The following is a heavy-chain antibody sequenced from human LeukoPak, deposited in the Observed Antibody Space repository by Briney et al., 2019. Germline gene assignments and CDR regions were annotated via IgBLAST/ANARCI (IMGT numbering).Heavy chain of an antibody. CDR2: INWNGVST. V-gene: IGHV3-20*04. CDR1: GFTFDDYG. J-gene: IGHJ6*03. Sequence: GGSLRLSCAASGFTFDDYGMSWVRQAPGKGLEWVSVINWNGVSTVYAGSVKGRFTIYRDNAKNSLYLQMNSMRAEDTALYYCAREYYYYYYMNVWGKGTTVTVSS. CDR3: AREYYYYYYMNV.